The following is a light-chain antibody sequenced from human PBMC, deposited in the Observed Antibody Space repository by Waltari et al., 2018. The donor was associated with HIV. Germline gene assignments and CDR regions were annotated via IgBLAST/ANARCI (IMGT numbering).Light chain of an antibody. CDR3: AAWDDSLNAWV. V-gene: IGLV1-44*01. Sequence: QSVLTQPPSASGTPGQRVTISCSGSSSNIGTKTVNWYQQLPGSAPKFLMYGNHVRPSGVLDRFSGSKAGTSASLAISGLRSEDEADYYCAAWDDSLNAWVFGGGTKVTVL. J-gene: IGLJ3*02. CDR2: GNH. CDR1: SSNIGTKT.